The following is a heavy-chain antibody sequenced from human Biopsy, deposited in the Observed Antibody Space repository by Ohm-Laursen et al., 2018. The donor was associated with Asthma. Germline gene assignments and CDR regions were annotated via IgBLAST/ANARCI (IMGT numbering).Heavy chain of an antibody. CDR1: GGSISGFY. J-gene: IGHJ4*02. CDR3: ARDFGGWYYFDN. V-gene: IGHV4-59*01. D-gene: IGHD3-3*01. CDR2: IYYTGTT. Sequence: TLSLTCTVSGGSISGFYWSWIRQPPGKGLEWIGYIYYTGTTNCNPSLKSRVSISVDTSKNQFSLKLTSVTAADTAVYYCARDFGGWYYFDNWGQGSLVTVSS.